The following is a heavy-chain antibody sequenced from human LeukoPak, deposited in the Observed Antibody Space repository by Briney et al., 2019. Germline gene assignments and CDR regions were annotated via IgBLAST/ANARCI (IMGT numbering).Heavy chain of an antibody. D-gene: IGHD3-22*01. V-gene: IGHV3-11*04. CDR2: ISSSGNTI. CDR3: AGRGDSSGYNYIDY. Sequence: PGGSLRLSCAASGFTFSDYYMNWIRQAPGKGLEWVSYISSSGNTIYYADSVKGRFTISRDNAKNSLYLQMNSLRAEDTALYYCAGRGDSSGYNYIDYWGQGTLVTVSS. CDR1: GFTFSDYY. J-gene: IGHJ4*02.